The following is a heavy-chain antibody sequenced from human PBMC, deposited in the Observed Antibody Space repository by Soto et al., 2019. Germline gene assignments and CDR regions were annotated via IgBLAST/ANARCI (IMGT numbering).Heavy chain of an antibody. Sequence: GASVKVSCKASGYTFTSYGISWVRQAPGQGLEWMGWISAYNGNTNYAQKLQGRVTMTTDTSTSTAYMELRSLRSDDTAVYYCARDPRRYSGYDLALGYYYGMDVWGQGTTVTVPS. V-gene: IGHV1-18*01. J-gene: IGHJ6*02. D-gene: IGHD5-12*01. CDR3: ARDPRRYSGYDLALGYYYGMDV. CDR1: GYTFTSYG. CDR2: ISAYNGNT.